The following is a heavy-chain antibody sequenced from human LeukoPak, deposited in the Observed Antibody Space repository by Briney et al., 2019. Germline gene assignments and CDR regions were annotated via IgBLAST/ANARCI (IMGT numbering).Heavy chain of an antibody. V-gene: IGHV4-61*02. J-gene: IGHJ4*02. CDR1: GGSISSGSYY. CDR3: AGNYYGSGSYYSEDRY. D-gene: IGHD3-10*01. Sequence: SETLSLTCTVSGGSISSGSYYWSWIRQPAGKGLEWIGRIYTSGSTNYNPSLKSRVTISVDTSKKQFSLKLSSVTAADTAVYYCAGNYYGSGSYYSEDRYWGQGTLVTASS. CDR2: IYTSGST.